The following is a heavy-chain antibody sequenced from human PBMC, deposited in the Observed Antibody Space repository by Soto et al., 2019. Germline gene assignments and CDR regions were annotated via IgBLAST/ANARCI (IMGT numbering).Heavy chain of an antibody. Sequence: LRVSCAASGVTFRSYWMHWVRQAPGKGLVWVSRINSDGSSTSYADSVKGRFTISRDNAKNTLYLQMNSLRAEDTAVYYCAREGYSYGLGYYHHYCRIDVCGQGTTLTVS. CDR3: AREGYSYGLGYYHHYCRIDV. D-gene: IGHD5-18*01. V-gene: IGHV3-74*01. J-gene: IGHJ6*02. CDR1: GVTFRSYW. CDR2: INSDGSST.